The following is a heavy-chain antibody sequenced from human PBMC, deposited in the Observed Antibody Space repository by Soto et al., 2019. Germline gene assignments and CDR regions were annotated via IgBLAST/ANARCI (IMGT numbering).Heavy chain of an antibody. CDR3: ASGGNWFDP. CDR2: IDQDGGEK. Sequence: EVQLVESGGGLVQPGGSLRLSCAASGFTFSNYWMAWVRQAPGKGLEWVANIDQDGGEKYYVDSVKGRFTISRDNAKNSLYLHINSLRAEDTAVYYCASGGNWFDPWGQGTLVTVSS. CDR1: GFTFSNYW. V-gene: IGHV3-7*05. D-gene: IGHD3-16*01. J-gene: IGHJ5*02.